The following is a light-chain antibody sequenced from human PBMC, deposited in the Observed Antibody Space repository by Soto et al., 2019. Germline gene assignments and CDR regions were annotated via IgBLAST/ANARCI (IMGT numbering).Light chain of an antibody. CDR2: TAS. Sequence: EIVLTQSPASLSLSPGETATLSCRTSQKFGHNFAWYQVKPGXCPRLVIHTASSRSTGIPARFSGSGYRTHYTLTINSVEPEDGAVYYCQERSRWPRGTFGGGSKVDIK. V-gene: IGKV3-11*01. CDR3: QERSRWPRGT. J-gene: IGKJ4*01. CDR1: QKFGHN.